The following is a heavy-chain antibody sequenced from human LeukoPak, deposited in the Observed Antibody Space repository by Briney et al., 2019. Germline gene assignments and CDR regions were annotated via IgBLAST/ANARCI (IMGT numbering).Heavy chain of an antibody. CDR1: GFTFSNSY. Sequence: PGGSLRLSCAASGFTFSNSYMSWVRQAPGKGLEWVSVIYSGGSTYYADSVKGRFIISRDYSKNTLYLQMNSLGAEDTAVYYCARDRDSSGWVKIWGQGTMVTVSS. J-gene: IGHJ3*02. CDR2: IYSGGST. V-gene: IGHV3-66*01. D-gene: IGHD6-19*01. CDR3: ARDRDSSGWVKI.